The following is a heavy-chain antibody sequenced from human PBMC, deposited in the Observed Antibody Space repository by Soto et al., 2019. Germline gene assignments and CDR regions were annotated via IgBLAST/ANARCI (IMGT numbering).Heavy chain of an antibody. J-gene: IGHJ6*02. V-gene: IGHV1-69*01. CDR2: IIPIFGTA. Sequence: QVQLVQSGAEVKKPGSSVKVSCKASGGTFSSYAISWVRQAPGQGLEWMGGIIPIFGTANYAQKFQGRVTITADESTSTAYMELSSLRAEDTAVYYCAREWSTYYYGSGNHYGMDVWGQGTTVTVSS. CDR1: GGTFSSYA. CDR3: AREWSTYYYGSGNHYGMDV. D-gene: IGHD3-10*01.